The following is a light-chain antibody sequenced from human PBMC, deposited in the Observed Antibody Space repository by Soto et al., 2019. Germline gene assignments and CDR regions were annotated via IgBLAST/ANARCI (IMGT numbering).Light chain of an antibody. J-gene: IGKJ1*01. V-gene: IGKV3-20*01. CDR3: QQYGSSGT. Sequence: DIVLTQSPGTLSLSPGERATLSCRASQSVSKNYLAWYQQKPGQAPRPLIYGASNRATGIPDRFSGSGSGTDFTLTISRLEPEDFAVYYCQQYGSSGTFGQGTKVDIK. CDR2: GAS. CDR1: QSVSKNY.